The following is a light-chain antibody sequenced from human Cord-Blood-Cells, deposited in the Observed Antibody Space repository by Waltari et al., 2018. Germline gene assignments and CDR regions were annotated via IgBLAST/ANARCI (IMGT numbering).Light chain of an antibody. CDR2: GKN. CDR1: SRRSYY. J-gene: IGLJ1*01. CDR3: NSRDSSGNHYV. Sequence: SSELTQDPAVSVALGQTVRITCQGDSRRSYYASWYQQKPGQAPVLVSYGKNNRPSGIPDRFSGSSSGNTASLTITGAQAEDEADYYCNSRDSSGNHYVFGTGTKVTGL. V-gene: IGLV3-19*01.